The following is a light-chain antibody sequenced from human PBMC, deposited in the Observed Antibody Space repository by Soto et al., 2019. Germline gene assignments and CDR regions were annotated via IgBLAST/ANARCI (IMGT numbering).Light chain of an antibody. CDR3: QQYYAIPWT. CDR2: WAS. V-gene: IGKV4-1*01. CDR1: QRVFRSADNKES. Sequence: DIVMTQSPDSLAVSLGERATISCKSSQRVFRSADNKESLAWYQQKPGQAPKLLISWASTRESGVPDRFSGGGSGTDFTLTISSMKAEDVAVYYCQQYYAIPWTFGQGTKVDIK. J-gene: IGKJ1*01.